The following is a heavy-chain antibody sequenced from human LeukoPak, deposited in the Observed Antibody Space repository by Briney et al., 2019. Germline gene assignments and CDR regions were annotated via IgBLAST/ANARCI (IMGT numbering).Heavy chain of an antibody. Sequence: SETLSLTCTVSGGSISSYYWSWIRQPAGKGLEWIGRIYTSGSTNYNPSLKSRVTMSVDTSKNQFSLKLSSVTAADTAVYYCARDPDYYDGRVAFDIWGQGTMVTVSS. J-gene: IGHJ3*02. CDR2: IYTSGST. D-gene: IGHD3-22*01. CDR1: GGSISSYY. CDR3: ARDPDYYDGRVAFDI. V-gene: IGHV4-4*07.